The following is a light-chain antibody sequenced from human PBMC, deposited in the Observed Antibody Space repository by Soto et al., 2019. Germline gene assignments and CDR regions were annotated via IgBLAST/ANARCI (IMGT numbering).Light chain of an antibody. V-gene: IGKV3-20*01. CDR1: QSVSSSY. CDR3: QQYVRSPQYT. J-gene: IGKJ2*01. Sequence: EIVLTQSPGTLSLFPGERATLSCRASQSVSSSYLAWYQQKPGQAPRLLIYGASSRATGIPDRFSGSGSGTDFTLTISRLEPEDFAVYYCQQYVRSPQYTFGQGTKLEIK. CDR2: GAS.